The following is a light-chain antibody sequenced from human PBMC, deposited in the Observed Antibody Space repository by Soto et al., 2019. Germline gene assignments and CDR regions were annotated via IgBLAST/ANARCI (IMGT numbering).Light chain of an antibody. CDR1: SSDVGGYNY. CDR3: SSYTTSNTRQIV. V-gene: IGLV2-14*01. CDR2: DVS. J-gene: IGLJ1*01. Sequence: QSVLTQPASVSGSPGQSITISCTGTSSDVGGYNYVSWYQQHPDKAPKFMIYDVSNRPSGVSNRFSGSKSGNTASLTISGLQAADEAHYYCSSYTTSNTRQIVFGTGTKLTVL.